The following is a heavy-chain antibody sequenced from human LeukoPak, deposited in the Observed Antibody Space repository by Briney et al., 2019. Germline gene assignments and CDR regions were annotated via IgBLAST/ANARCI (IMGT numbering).Heavy chain of an antibody. CDR1: GFTFSSYA. CDR2: ISYEGSNK. D-gene: IGHD5-24*01. CDR3: ARDVEMATIGGDYYYGMDV. V-gene: IGHV3-30*04. Sequence: GRSLRLSCAASGFTFSSYAMHWVRQAPGKGLEWVAVISYEGSNKYYADSVKGRFTISRDNSKNTLYLQMNSLRAEDTAVYYCARDVEMATIGGDYYYGMDVWGQGTTVTVSS. J-gene: IGHJ6*02.